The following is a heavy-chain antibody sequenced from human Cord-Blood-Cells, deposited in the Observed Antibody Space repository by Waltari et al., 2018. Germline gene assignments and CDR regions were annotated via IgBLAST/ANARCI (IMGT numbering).Heavy chain of an antibody. J-gene: IGHJ2*01. CDR1: GDSVSSHRAP. V-gene: IGHV6-1*01. D-gene: IGHD3-3*01. Sequence: QVQLQQSGPGLVKPSQTLSLTCPISGDSVSSHRAPWTWIRHSPSRGLEWLGRTYYRSKWYNDYAVSVKSRITINPDTSKNQFSLQLNSVTPEDTAVYYCARGTGLMYRWYFDLWGRGTLVTVSS. CDR3: ARGTGLMYRWYFDL. CDR2: TYYRSKWYN.